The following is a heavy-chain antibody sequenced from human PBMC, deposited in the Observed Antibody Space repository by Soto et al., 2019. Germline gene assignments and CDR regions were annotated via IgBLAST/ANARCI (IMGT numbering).Heavy chain of an antibody. J-gene: IGHJ6*02. CDR2: ISPISDTT. CDR3: ASSQGSSTSLEIYYYYYYGMDV. Sequence: QVQLVQSGAEVKKPGSSVKVSCKASGGTFSSYAISWVRQAPGQGLEWMGGISPISDTTNYAQKFQGRVTITADESKSSAYMELSSMRSEDTAVYYCASSQGSSTSLEIYYYYYYGMDVWGQGTTVTVSS. D-gene: IGHD2-2*01. V-gene: IGHV1-69*01. CDR1: GGTFSSYA.